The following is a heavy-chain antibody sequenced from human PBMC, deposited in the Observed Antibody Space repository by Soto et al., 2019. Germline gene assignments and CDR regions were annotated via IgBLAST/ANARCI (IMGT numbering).Heavy chain of an antibody. V-gene: IGHV1-69*02. D-gene: IGHD6-19*01. Sequence: SVKVSCKASGGTFSSYTISWVRQAPGQGLEWMGRIIPILGIANYAQKFQGRVTITADKSTSTAYMELSSLRSEDTAVYYCARQGSIAVAGPFDYWGQGTLVTVSS. J-gene: IGHJ4*02. CDR1: GGTFSSYT. CDR2: IIPILGIA. CDR3: ARQGSIAVAGPFDY.